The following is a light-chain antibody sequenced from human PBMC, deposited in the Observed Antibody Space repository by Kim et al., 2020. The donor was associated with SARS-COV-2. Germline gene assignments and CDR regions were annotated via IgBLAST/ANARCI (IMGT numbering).Light chain of an antibody. CDR2: GNK. J-gene: IGLJ3*02. Sequence: QGVTLPCTGSSSTIGAGYDVQWYKQFPGTAPKRLIYGNKNRPSGVPDRFSGSKSGTSASLAITGLQAEDEADYYCQSYDSSPSGWVFGGGTKLTVL. V-gene: IGLV1-40*01. CDR1: SSTIGAGYD. CDR3: QSYDSSPSGWV.